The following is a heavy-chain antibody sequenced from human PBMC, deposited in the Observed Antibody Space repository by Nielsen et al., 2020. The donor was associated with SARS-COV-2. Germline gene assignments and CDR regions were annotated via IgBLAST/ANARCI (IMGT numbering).Heavy chain of an antibody. CDR2: IYYSGGT. D-gene: IGHD6-6*01. Sequence: SETLSLTCTVSGGSISSYYWSWIRQPPGKGLEWIGYIYYSGGTNYNPSLKSRVTISVDTSKNQFSLKLSSVTAADTAVYYCARIAARPPKLPWSYFDYWGQGTLVTVSS. V-gene: IGHV4-59*01. J-gene: IGHJ4*02. CDR1: GGSISSYY. CDR3: ARIAARPPKLPWSYFDY.